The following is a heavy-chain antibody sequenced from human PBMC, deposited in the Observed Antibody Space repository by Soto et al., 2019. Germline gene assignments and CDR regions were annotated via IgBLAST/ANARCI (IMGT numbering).Heavy chain of an antibody. J-gene: IGHJ4*02. V-gene: IGHV4-59*01. CDR3: ARYSVATIRFFDY. Sequence: TSETLSLTCTVSGDSITDYYWSWIRESPGKGLEWIAYIHHTGTANYNPSLKSRVTISVDTSKSQFSLRLSSVTAADTAVYFCARYSVATIRFFDYWGQGTLLTVSS. CDR1: GDSITDYY. CDR2: IHHTGTA. D-gene: IGHD5-12*01.